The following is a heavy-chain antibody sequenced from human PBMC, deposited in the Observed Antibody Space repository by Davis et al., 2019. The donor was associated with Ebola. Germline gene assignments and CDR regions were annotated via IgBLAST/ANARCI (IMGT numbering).Heavy chain of an antibody. V-gene: IGHV3-11*04. CDR3: AALGGLYYYYYGMDV. CDR1: GFTFSDYY. Sequence: GGSLRLSCAASGFTFSDYYMSWIRQAPGKGLEWVSYISGGGRTIYYADSVKGRFTMSRDNAKNSLYLQMNSLRDEDTAVYYCAALGGLYYYYYGMDVWGQGTTVTVSS. J-gene: IGHJ6*02. D-gene: IGHD3-10*01. CDR2: ISGGGRTI.